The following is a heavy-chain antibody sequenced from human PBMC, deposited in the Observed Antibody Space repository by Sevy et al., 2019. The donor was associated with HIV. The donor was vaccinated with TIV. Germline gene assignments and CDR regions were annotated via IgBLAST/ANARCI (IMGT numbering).Heavy chain of an antibody. J-gene: IGHJ4*02. Sequence: ASVKVSCKASGYTFTSYYMHWVRQAPGQGLEWMGIINPSGGSTSYAQKFQGRVTMTRDTSTSTVYMELSSLRPEDTAVYYCALSRPFGVVLGGSGSPIDYWGQGTLVTVSS. V-gene: IGHV1-46*03. CDR2: INPSGGST. CDR3: ALSRPFGVVLGGSGSPIDY. CDR1: GYTFTSYY. D-gene: IGHD3-10*01.